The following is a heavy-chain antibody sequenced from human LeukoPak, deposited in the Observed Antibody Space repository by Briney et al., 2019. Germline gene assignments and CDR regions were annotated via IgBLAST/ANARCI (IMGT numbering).Heavy chain of an antibody. CDR3: ARTTVVTPSSHAFDI. D-gene: IGHD4-23*01. CDR1: GGTFSSYA. Sequence: SVKVSCKASGGTFSSYASSWVRQAPGQGLEWMGGIIPIFGTANYAQKFQGSVTITADESTSTAYMELSSLRSEDTAVYYCARTTVVTPSSHAFDIWGQGTMVTVSS. CDR2: IIPIFGTA. J-gene: IGHJ3*02. V-gene: IGHV1-69*13.